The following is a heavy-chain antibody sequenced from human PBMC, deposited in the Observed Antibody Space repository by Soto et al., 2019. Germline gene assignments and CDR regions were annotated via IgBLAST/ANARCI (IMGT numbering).Heavy chain of an antibody. CDR1: GGSISSYY. D-gene: IGHD2-2*01. Sequence: QVQLQESGPGLVKPSETLSLTCTVSGGSISSYYWSWIRQPPGKGLEWIGYIDYSGSTNYNPSPKSRVTISVATSKNQFSLKLSSVTAADTAVYYCATQPVSSTSNAIDYWGQGTLVTVSS. V-gene: IGHV4-59*08. J-gene: IGHJ4*02. CDR2: IDYSGST. CDR3: ATQPVSSTSNAIDY.